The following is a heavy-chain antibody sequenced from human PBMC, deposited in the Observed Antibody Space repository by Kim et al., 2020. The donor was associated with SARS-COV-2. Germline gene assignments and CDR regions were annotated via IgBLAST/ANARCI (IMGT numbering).Heavy chain of an antibody. Sequence: SETLSLTCTVSGGSISSSSYYWGWIRQPPGKGLEWIGSIYYSGSTYYNPSLKSRVTISVDTSKNQFSLKLSSVTAADTAVYYCARPELYCSGGSCYSGFWDYWGQGTLVTVSS. J-gene: IGHJ4*02. D-gene: IGHD2-15*01. CDR3: ARPELYCSGGSCYSGFWDY. CDR1: GGSISSSSYY. V-gene: IGHV4-39*01. CDR2: IYYSGST.